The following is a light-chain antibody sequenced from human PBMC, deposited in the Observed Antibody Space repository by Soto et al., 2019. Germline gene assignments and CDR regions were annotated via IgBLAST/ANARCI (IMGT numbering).Light chain of an antibody. CDR3: SSYARPNSVV. V-gene: IGLV2-8*01. Sequence: QSALTQPPSASGSPGQSVTISCTGTSSDVGGFNFVSWYQQHPGKAPKPLIYEVFKRPSGVPDRFSASKSGNTASLTVSGLQAEDEADYYCSSYARPNSVVFGGGTKLTVL. CDR2: EVF. CDR1: SSDVGGFNF. J-gene: IGLJ2*01.